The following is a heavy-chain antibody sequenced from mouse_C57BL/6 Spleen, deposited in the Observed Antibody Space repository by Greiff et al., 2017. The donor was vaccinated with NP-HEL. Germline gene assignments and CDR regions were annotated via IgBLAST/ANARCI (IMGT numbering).Heavy chain of an antibody. Sequence: VQLQQSGAELVRPGTSVKMSCKASGYTFTNYWIGWAKQRPGHGLEWIGDIYPGGGYTNYNEKFKGKATLTADKSSSTAYMQFSSLTSEDSAIYYCARGPYYGSSYRYFDVWGTGTTVTVSS. CDR2: IYPGGGYT. CDR3: ARGPYYGSSYRYFDV. V-gene: IGHV1-63*01. D-gene: IGHD1-1*01. CDR1: GYTFTNYW. J-gene: IGHJ1*03.